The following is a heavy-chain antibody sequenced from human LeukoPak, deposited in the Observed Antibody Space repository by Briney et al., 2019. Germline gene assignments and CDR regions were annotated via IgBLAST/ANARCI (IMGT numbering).Heavy chain of an antibody. CDR1: EFTFSSYS. CDR3: ARAAKWEFYHYYTGV. J-gene: IGHJ6*03. V-gene: IGHV3-48*01. Sequence: GGSLRLSCVASEFTFSSYSMIWVRQAPGKGLEWISYISNGSGNRYYADSVKGRFTISRDNAKNLLYLQMNNLRADDTAVYYCARAAKWEFYHYYTGVWGKGTTVAVSS. D-gene: IGHD1-26*01. CDR2: ISNGSGNR.